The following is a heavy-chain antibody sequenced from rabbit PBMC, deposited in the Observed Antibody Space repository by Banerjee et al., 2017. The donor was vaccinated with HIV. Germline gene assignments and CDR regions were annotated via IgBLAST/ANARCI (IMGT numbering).Heavy chain of an antibody. J-gene: IGHJ4*01. V-gene: IGHV1S40*01. D-gene: IGHD7-1*01. CDR2: IWTGSSGST. CDR1: GFTLSSSYW. CDR3: ARDSYNGYNGEGCALDL. Sequence: QSLEGSGGDLVKPGASLTLTCTASGFTLSSSYWICWVRQAPGKGLEWIACIWTGSSGSTYYASWAKGRFTISKTSSTTLTLQMTSLTAADTATYFCARDSYNGYNGEGCALDLWGPGTLVTDS.